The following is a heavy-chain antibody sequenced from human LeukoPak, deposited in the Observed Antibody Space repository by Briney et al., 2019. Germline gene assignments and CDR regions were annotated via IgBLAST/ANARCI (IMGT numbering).Heavy chain of an antibody. D-gene: IGHD4-17*01. J-gene: IGHJ1*01. CDR1: GFTFSSYA. V-gene: IGHV3-23*01. CDR3: TKVRAMTTVTSDPFQH. CDR2: ISGSGGST. Sequence: GGSLRLSRAASGFTFSSYAMNWVRQAPGKGLEWVSVISGSGGSTDYADPVKGRFTISRDNSKNTLYLQMNSLRAEDTAIYYCTKVRAMTTVTSDPFQHWGQGTLVTVSS.